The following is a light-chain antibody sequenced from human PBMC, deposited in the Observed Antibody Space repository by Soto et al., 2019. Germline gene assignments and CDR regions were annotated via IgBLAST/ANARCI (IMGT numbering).Light chain of an antibody. J-gene: IGKJ1*01. V-gene: IGKV1-5*01. CDR3: LHYASYPWT. CDR2: DAS. Sequence: DIQMTQSPSTLSASVGDRVSITCRASQRIGSWLAWYQQKPGKVPKLLIYDASTLISGVPSRFSGTGSGTEFTLSIASLQPDDFATYYCLHYASYPWTFGRGTKVDIK. CDR1: QRIGSW.